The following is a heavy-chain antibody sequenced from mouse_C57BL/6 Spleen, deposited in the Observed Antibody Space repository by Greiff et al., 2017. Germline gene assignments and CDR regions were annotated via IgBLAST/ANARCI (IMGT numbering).Heavy chain of an antibody. CDR3: TTHYDYDFDY. V-gene: IGHV14-1*01. CDR2: IDPEDGDT. J-gene: IGHJ2*01. CDR1: GFNIKDYY. Sequence: VQLQQSGAELVRPGASVKLSCTASGFNIKDYYMHWVKQRPEQGLEWIGRIDPEDGDTEYAPKFQGKATMTAYTSSNTAYLQLSSLTSDDTADYYCTTHYDYDFDYWGQGTTLTVSS. D-gene: IGHD2-4*01.